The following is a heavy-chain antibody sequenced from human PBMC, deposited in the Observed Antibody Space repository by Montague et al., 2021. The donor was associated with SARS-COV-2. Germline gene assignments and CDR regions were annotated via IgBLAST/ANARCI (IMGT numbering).Heavy chain of an antibody. V-gene: IGHV4-34*01. D-gene: IGHD6-6*01. J-gene: IGHJ4*02. Sequence: SETLSLTCAVSGGSLSGDHWSWIRQPPGKGLEWIGEANHSGHTNYNASLKSRVTMSVDTSKNQFSLKLRSVTAADTAVYYCARGPAGVAVRLRYYFDQWGQGTLVTVSS. CDR1: GGSLSGDH. CDR2: ANHSGHT. CDR3: ARGPAGVAVRLRYYFDQ.